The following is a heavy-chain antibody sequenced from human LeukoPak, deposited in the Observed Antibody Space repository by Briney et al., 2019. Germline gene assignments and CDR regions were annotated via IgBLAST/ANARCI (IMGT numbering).Heavy chain of an antibody. CDR1: GASISTYY. CDR2: IFASGNT. J-gene: IGHJ4*02. CDR3: VQDGPLRSDY. V-gene: IGHV4-4*07. D-gene: IGHD3-16*01. Sequence: SETLSLTCTVSGASISTYYWSWIRQPAGKGLEWVGRIFASGNTNYNPSLESRIAMSVDTSKNQFSLNLSSVTAADTAIYYCVQDGPLRSDYWGQGTLVTISS.